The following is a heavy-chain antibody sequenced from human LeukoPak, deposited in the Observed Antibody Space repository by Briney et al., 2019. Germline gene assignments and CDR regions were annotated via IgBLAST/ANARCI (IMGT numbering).Heavy chain of an antibody. Sequence: ASVKVSCKASGYTFTGHYIHWVRQATGQGLEWMGWMNPNSGGTNYAQKFQGRVTMTRDTSISTAYMELSRLRSDDTAVYYCARVWDEAMVISVGNWFDPWGQGTLVTVSS. V-gene: IGHV1-2*02. J-gene: IGHJ5*02. CDR1: GYTFTGHY. CDR2: MNPNSGGT. D-gene: IGHD5-18*01. CDR3: ARVWDEAMVISVGNWFDP.